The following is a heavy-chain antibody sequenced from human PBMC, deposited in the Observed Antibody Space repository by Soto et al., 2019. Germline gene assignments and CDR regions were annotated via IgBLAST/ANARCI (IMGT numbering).Heavy chain of an antibody. CDR2: ISAYNGNT. D-gene: IGHD2-2*01. V-gene: IGHV1-18*01. Sequence: ASVKVSCKASGYTFTSYGISWVRQAPGQGLERMGWISAYNGNTNYAQKLQGRVTMTTDTSTSTAYMELRSLRSDDTAVYYCARGGWYCISTSCYLGYYYYGMDVWGQGTTVTVSS. CDR3: ARGGWYCISTSCYLGYYYYGMDV. CDR1: GYTFTSYG. J-gene: IGHJ6*02.